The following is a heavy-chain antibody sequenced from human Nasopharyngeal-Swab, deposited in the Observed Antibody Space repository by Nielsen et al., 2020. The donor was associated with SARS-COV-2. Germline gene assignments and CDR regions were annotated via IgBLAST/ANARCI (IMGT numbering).Heavy chain of an antibody. CDR3: VRRPYSFGYRDTFDI. J-gene: IGHJ3*02. V-gene: IGHV4-39*01. CDR2: IFYSGST. D-gene: IGHD3-22*01. CDR1: GGSISISSYY. Sequence: SETLSFTCIVSGGSISISSYYWGWIRQPPGKGLEWIGNIFYSGSTYYNPSLKSRVTISVDTSKNQFSLKLTSVTAADAAVYYCVRRPYSFGYRDTFDIWGQGTMVTVSS.